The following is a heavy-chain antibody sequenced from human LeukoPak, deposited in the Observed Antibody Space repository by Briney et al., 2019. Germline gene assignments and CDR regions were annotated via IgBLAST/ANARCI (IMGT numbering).Heavy chain of an antibody. Sequence: GASVKVSCKVSGYTLTELSMHWVRQAPGKGLEWMGGFDPEDGETIYAQKFQGRVTITADESTSTAYMELSSLRSEDTAVYYCARGGITMVRGVKVEYYYMDVWGKGTTVTISS. D-gene: IGHD3-10*01. V-gene: IGHV1-24*01. CDR1: GYTLTELS. CDR3: ARGGITMVRGVKVEYYYMDV. CDR2: FDPEDGET. J-gene: IGHJ6*03.